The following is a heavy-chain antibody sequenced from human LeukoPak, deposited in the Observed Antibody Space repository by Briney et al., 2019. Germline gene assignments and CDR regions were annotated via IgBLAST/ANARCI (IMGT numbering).Heavy chain of an antibody. CDR3: ARGRLPAHGRVCGMDV. CDR2: INPSGGST. V-gene: IGHV1-46*01. D-gene: IGHD2-2*01. CDR1: GGTFISYA. Sequence: GASVKVSCKASGGTFISYAISWVRQAPGQGLEWMGIINPSGGSTSYAQKFQGRVTMTRDTSTSTVYMELSSLRSEDTAVYYCARGRLPAHGRVCGMDVWGQGTTVTVSS. J-gene: IGHJ6*02.